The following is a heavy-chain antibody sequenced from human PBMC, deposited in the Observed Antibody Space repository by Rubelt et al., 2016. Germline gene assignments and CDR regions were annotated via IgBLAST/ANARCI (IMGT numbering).Heavy chain of an antibody. V-gene: IGHV1-46*01. CDR1: GYTLTELS. Sequence: QVQLVQSGAEVKKPGASVKVSCKVSGYTLTELSMHWVRQAPGKGLEWMGMINPSGGSTTYAQKFQGRGTMTSDTSASKVCMGLGMLRSVWTAVYYGGGWYYYAGMDVWGQGTTVTVSS. J-gene: IGHJ6*02. CDR3: GGWYYYAGMDV. CDR2: INPSGGST. D-gene: IGHD3-10*01.